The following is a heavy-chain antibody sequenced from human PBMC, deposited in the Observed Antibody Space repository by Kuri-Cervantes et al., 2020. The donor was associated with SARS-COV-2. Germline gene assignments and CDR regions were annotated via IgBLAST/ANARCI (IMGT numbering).Heavy chain of an antibody. CDR2: IRSKAYGGTT. CDR3: TRDDFWSGYFED. CDR1: GFTFGDYA. J-gene: IGHJ4*02. V-gene: IGHV3-49*04. Sequence: GGSLRLSCTASGFTFGDYAMSWVRQAPGKGLEWVGFIRSKAYGGTTEYAASVKGRSTISRDDSKSIAYLQMNSLKTEDTAVYYCTRDDFWSGYFEDWGQGTLVTVSS. D-gene: IGHD3-3*01.